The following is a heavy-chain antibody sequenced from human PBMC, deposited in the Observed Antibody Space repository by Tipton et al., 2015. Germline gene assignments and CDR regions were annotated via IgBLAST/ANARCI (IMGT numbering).Heavy chain of an antibody. J-gene: IGHJ3*02. CDR3: ARGSFDI. CDR2: IYYSGST. Sequence: TLSLTCSVSGGSISTRTYYWGWIRQPPGKGLDFIGTIYYSGSTYYNPSLKGRVSISVDTSKNHFSLSLSSVTAADTAVYYCARGSFDIWGQGTLVTVSS. CDR1: GGSISTRTYY. V-gene: IGHV4-39*01.